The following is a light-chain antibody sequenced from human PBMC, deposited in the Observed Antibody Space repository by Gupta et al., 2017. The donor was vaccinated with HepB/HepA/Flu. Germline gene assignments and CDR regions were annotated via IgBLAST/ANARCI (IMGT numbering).Light chain of an antibody. CDR1: QSLLSSSDNNNY. CDR3: QQYYSAPIT. Sequence: DSVMTQSPDSLAVSLGDRATINCKSSQSLLSSSDNNNYLSWIQQKPGQPPKLLIYRASTRESGVPDRFSGSWSGTDFTLTISSLQAEDVAVYYFQQYYSAPITFGQGTRLENK. V-gene: IGKV4-1*01. CDR2: RAS. J-gene: IGKJ5*01.